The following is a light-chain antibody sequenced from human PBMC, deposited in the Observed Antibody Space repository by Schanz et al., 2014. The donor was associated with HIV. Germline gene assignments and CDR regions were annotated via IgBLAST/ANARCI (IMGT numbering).Light chain of an antibody. CDR2: DAS. J-gene: IGKJ3*01. CDR3: QLYDTSPLFT. Sequence: EIVLTQSAGTLSLSPGERATLSCRASQSVSNYLTWYQQKPGQAPRLLIYDASNRATGIPARFSGSGSGTDFTLTISSLEPEDFAMYYCQLYDTSPLFTFGPGTKVEIK. V-gene: IGKV3-11*01. CDR1: QSVSNY.